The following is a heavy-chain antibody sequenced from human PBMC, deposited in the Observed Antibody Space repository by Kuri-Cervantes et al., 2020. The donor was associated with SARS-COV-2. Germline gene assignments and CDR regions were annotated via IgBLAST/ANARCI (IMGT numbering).Heavy chain of an antibody. CDR3: GPFSRYAYDFDK. J-gene: IGHJ4*02. CDR2: ISGNSVWI. CDR1: GFAFSSHS. D-gene: IGHD3-9*01. Sequence: GESLKISCAASGFAFSSHSMTWLRQAPGRELEWVSAISGNSVWIYYADSVKGRFTISRDNSKNIVYLQMNSLGADDTAVHYCGPFSRYAYDFDKWGQGILVTVSS. V-gene: IGHV3-23*01.